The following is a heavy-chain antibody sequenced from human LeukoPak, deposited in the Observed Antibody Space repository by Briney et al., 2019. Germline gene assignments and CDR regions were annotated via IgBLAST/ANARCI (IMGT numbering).Heavy chain of an antibody. CDR1: GFIFSDSA. CDR3: AKSVASTSS. CDR2: IRSKANSYAT. V-gene: IGHV3-73*01. Sequence: GGSLRLSCAASGFIFSDSAIHWVRQASGKGLEWVGRIRSKANSYATAYAASVKGRFTISRDDSKNTAYLQMNSLRAEDTAVYYCAKSVASTSSWGQGTLVTVSS. D-gene: IGHD2-15*01. J-gene: IGHJ5*02.